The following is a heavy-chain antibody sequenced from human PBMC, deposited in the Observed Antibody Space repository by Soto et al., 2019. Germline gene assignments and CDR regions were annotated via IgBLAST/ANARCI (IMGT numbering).Heavy chain of an antibody. CDR1: GFTFSDYS. Sequence: EVQLVDSGGGLVKPGGSLRLSCAASGFTFSDYSMNWIRQAPGKGLKWVSSISTGSNYIYYSDSVKGRFTISRDNAKSSLYLQMNSLRAEDTAVYYCARGEGTFDYWGQGTLVTVSS. CDR3: ARGEGTFDY. J-gene: IGHJ4*02. V-gene: IGHV3-21*02. D-gene: IGHD1-1*01. CDR2: ISTGSNYI.